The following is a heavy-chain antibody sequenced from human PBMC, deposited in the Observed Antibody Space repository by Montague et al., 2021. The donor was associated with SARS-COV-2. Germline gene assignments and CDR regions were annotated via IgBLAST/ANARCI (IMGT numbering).Heavy chain of an antibody. Sequence: PALGKPTQTLTLTCTFSGFSLSTSGMCVSWIRQPPGKALEWLALIDWDDDKYYSTSLKTRLTISKDTSKNQVVLTMTNMDPVDTATYYCARSYYDILTGYYMAFDYWGQGTLVTVSS. CDR2: IDWDDDK. CDR3: ARSYYDILTGYYMAFDY. J-gene: IGHJ4*02. V-gene: IGHV2-70*01. D-gene: IGHD3-9*01. CDR1: GFSLSTSGMC.